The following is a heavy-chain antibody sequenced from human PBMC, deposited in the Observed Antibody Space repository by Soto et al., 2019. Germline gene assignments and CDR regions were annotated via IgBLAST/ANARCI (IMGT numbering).Heavy chain of an antibody. Sequence: SVKVSCKASGGTFSSYAISWVRQAPGQGLEWMGGIIPIFGTANYAQKFQGRVTITADESTSTAYMELSSLRSEDTAVYYCARGSLSTVTTHGDYYYGKDVCGQGTTVPVS. J-gene: IGHJ6*02. D-gene: IGHD4-17*01. CDR3: ARGSLSTVTTHGDYYYGKDV. V-gene: IGHV1-69*13. CDR1: GGTFSSYA. CDR2: IIPIFGTA.